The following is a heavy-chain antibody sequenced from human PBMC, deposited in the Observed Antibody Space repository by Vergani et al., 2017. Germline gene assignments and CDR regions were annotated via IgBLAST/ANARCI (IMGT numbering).Heavy chain of an antibody. CDR3: ARGGEEWTNDAFDI. V-gene: IGHV4-31*03. CDR1: GGSISSGGYY. D-gene: IGHD3-16*01. J-gene: IGHJ3*02. Sequence: QLQLQESGPGLVKPSETLSLTCTVSGGSISSGGYYWSWIRQHPGKGLEWIGYIYYSGSTYYNPSLKSRVTISVDTSKNQFSLKLSSVTAADTAVYYCARGGEEWTNDAFDIWGQGTMVTVSS. CDR2: IYYSGST.